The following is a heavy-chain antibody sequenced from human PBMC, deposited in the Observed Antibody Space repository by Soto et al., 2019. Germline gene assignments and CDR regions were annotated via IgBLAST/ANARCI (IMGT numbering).Heavy chain of an antibody. J-gene: IGHJ4*02. CDR2: INHSGST. CDR1: GGSFSGYY. D-gene: IGHD5-18*01. V-gene: IGHV4-34*01. Sequence: PWKTLSLTCAVYGGSFSGYYWSWIRQPPGKGLEWIGEINHSGSTNYNPSLKSRVTISVDTSKNQFSLKLSSVTAADTAVYYCARGLDDYSYGYDYWGQGTLVTVSS. CDR3: ARGLDDYSYGYDY.